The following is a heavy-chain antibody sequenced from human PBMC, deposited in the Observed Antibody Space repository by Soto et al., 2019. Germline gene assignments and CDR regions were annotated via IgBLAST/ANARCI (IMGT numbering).Heavy chain of an antibody. V-gene: IGHV4-59*01. J-gene: IGHJ5*02. CDR2: IYYSGST. D-gene: IGHD2-2*01. Sequence: QVQLQESGPGLVKPSETLSLTCTVSGGSISSYYWSWIRQPPGKGLEWIGCIYYSGSTNYNPSLKSRVTISVDTSKNQFSLKLSSVTAADTAVYYCARVRLGWYQLSPVDNWFDPWGQGTLVTVSS. CDR3: ARVRLGWYQLSPVDNWFDP. CDR1: GGSISSYY.